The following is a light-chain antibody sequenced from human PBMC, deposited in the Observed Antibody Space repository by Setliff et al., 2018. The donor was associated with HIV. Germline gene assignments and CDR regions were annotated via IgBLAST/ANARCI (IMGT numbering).Light chain of an antibody. CDR3: CSSAGTYTSFFV. CDR2: EVS. CDR1: SSDVGAYNY. V-gene: IGLV2-14*01. Sequence: QSVLAQPASVSGSPGQSITISCTGTSSDVGAYNYVSWYQQDPGKAPKLMIYEVSNRPSGVSDRFSGSKSANAASLTISGLQAEDEADYYCCSSAGTYTSFFVFGTGTKVTVL. J-gene: IGLJ1*01.